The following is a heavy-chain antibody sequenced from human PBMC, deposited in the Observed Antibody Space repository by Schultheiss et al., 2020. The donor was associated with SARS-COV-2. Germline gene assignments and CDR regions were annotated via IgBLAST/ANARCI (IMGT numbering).Heavy chain of an antibody. J-gene: IGHJ2*01. V-gene: IGHV3-21*05. CDR2: ISSSSSYI. CDR3: ARDRVVVVPAAISNWYFDL. Sequence: GGSLRLSCSASGFTFSSYSMNWVRQAPGKGLEWVSYISSSSSYIYYADSVKGRFTISRDNAKNSLYLQMNSLRAEDTAVYYCARDRVVVVPAAISNWYFDLWGRGTLVTVSS. D-gene: IGHD2-2*01. CDR1: GFTFSSYS.